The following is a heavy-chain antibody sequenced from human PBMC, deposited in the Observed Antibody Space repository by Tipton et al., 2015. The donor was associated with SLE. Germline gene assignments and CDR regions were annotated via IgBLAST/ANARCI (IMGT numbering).Heavy chain of an antibody. J-gene: IGHJ4*02. CDR1: GGSFSGYA. Sequence: TLSLTCTISGGSFSGYAWSWIRQPPGEGLEWIGSIHHSGNTYFNPSLKSRVTMSIDTSRNEVFLRLTSVTAADTAVYYCARGVDYWGQGTLVTVSS. CDR2: IHHSGNT. CDR3: ARGVDY. V-gene: IGHV4-34*01.